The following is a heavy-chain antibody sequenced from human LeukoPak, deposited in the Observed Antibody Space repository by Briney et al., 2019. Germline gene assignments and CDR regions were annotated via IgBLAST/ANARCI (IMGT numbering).Heavy chain of an antibody. CDR2: INHSGST. CDR1: GGSFSGYY. CDR3: ARLVSAVDTATNYFDY. V-gene: IGHV4-34*01. Sequence: SETLSLTCAVYGGSFSGYYWSWIRQPPGKGLEWIGEINHSGSTNYNPSLKSRVTMSVDTSKNQFSLKLTSVSAADTAVFYCARLVSAVDTATNYFDYWGQGTLVTVSS. J-gene: IGHJ4*02. D-gene: IGHD6-13*01.